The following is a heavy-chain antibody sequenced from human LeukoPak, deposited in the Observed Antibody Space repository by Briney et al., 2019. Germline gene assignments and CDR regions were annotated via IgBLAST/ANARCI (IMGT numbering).Heavy chain of an antibody. Sequence: PSETLSLTCTVSGESISGFYWNWIRQPPGKGLEWIGYIHYTGSTNYNPSLKTRVTISVDTSKNQFSLKLSSVTAADTAVYYCARLGIENYFDYWGQGTLVTVSS. CDR3: ARLGIENYFDY. CDR1: GESISGFY. J-gene: IGHJ4*02. CDR2: IHYTGST. V-gene: IGHV4-59*08. D-gene: IGHD1-14*01.